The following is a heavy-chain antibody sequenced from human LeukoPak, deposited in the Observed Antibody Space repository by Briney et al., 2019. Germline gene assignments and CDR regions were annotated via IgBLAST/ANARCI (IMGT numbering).Heavy chain of an antibody. CDR2: ISGDGGST. V-gene: IGHV3-43*02. Sequence: PGGSLRLSCAASGFTFDDYAMHWVRQAPGKGPEWVSLISGDGGSTYYADSVKGRFTISRDNAKNSLDLQMNSLRVEDTAVYYCARSTSSGWYFDLWGRGTLVTVSS. D-gene: IGHD6-19*01. CDR3: ARSTSSGWYFDL. CDR1: GFTFDDYA. J-gene: IGHJ2*01.